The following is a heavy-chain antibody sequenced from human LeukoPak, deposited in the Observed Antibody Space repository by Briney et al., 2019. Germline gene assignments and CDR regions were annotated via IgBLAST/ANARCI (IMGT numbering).Heavy chain of an antibody. D-gene: IGHD2-15*01. Sequence: SETLSLTCAVYGGSFSGYYWTWIRQTPGKGLEWIGEINHRGSTNYNPSLESRVTISVDTSKNHFSLDLTSVSAADTAVYYCASGGWYRGYWGQGTLVTVSS. CDR3: ASGGWYRGY. CDR1: GGSFSGYY. V-gene: IGHV4-34*01. CDR2: INHRGST. J-gene: IGHJ4*02.